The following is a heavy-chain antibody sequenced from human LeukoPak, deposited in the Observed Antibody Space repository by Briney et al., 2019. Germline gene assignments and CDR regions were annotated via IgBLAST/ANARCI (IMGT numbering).Heavy chain of an antibody. CDR2: IYYNGNT. V-gene: IGHV4-59*08. CDR1: GGSISTYY. CDR3: ARGDWSSSIDY. D-gene: IGHD6-6*01. Sequence: SETLSLTCTVSGGSISTYYWSWIRQPPGKGLEWIGYIYYNGNTNYNPSLKSLITISVDTSKNQFSLKLSSVTAADTAVYYCARGDWSSSIDYWGQGTLVTVSS. J-gene: IGHJ4*02.